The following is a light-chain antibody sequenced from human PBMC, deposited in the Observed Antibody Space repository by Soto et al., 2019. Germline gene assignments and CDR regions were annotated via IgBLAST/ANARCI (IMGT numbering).Light chain of an antibody. CDR2: DAS. V-gene: IGKV3-11*01. J-gene: IGKJ5*01. CDR1: QSISSY. CDR3: QQRSNWPSIT. Sequence: ESVLTHSPATLSLSPGERATNSCRTSQSISSYLAWYQQKPCQAPRLLIYDASNRATGIPARFSGSGSGTDFTLTISSLEPEDFAVYYCQQRSNWPSITFGQGTRLEIK.